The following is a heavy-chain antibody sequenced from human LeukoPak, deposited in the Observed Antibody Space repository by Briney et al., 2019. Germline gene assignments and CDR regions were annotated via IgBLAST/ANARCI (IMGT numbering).Heavy chain of an antibody. J-gene: IGHJ4*02. CDR2: ISYDGSNK. CDR1: GFTFSSYA. D-gene: IGHD1-26*01. V-gene: IGHV3-30-3*01. CDR3: ARERGSLLFDY. Sequence: GRSLRLSCAASGFTFSSYAMHWVRQAPGKGLEWVAVISYDGSNKYYADSVKGRFTISRDNSMNTLYLQMNSLRAEDTAAYYCARERGSLLFDYWGQGTLVTVSS.